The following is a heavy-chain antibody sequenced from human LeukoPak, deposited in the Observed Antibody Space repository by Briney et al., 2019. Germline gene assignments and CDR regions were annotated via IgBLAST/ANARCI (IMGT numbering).Heavy chain of an antibody. J-gene: IGHJ4*02. D-gene: IGHD1-1*01. CDR3: ASTYNWNVPLPDY. Sequence: SVKVSCKASRGTFSSYAISWVRQAPGQGLEWMGRIIPIFGTANYAQKFQGRVTITTDESTSTAYMELSSLRSEDTAVYYCASTYNWNVPLPDYWGQGTLVTVSS. CDR1: RGTFSSYA. CDR2: IIPIFGTA. V-gene: IGHV1-69*05.